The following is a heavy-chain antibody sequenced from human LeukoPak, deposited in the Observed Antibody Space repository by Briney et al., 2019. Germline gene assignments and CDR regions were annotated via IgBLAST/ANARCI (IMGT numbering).Heavy chain of an antibody. V-gene: IGHV1-2*02. J-gene: IGHJ4*02. CDR3: SREDF. CDR2: IHPNSGAT. Sequence: GQGLEWMGWIHPNSGATTYAQKFQGRVSMTRDTSINTVFMELSRLTFDDTAVYYCSREDFWGQGTLVTVSS.